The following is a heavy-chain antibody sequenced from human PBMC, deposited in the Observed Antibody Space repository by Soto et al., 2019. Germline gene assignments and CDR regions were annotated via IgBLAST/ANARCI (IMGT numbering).Heavy chain of an antibody. D-gene: IGHD3-10*01. J-gene: IGHJ5*02. CDR2: MNPNSGNT. Sequence: GASVKVSCKASGYTFTSYDINWVRQATGQGLEWMGWMNPNSGNTGYAQKFQGRVTMTRNTSISTAYMELSSLRSEDTAVYYCARGAPWFGELYGFEPWGQGTLVTVSS. CDR3: ARGAPWFGELYGFEP. CDR1: GYTFTSYD. V-gene: IGHV1-8*01.